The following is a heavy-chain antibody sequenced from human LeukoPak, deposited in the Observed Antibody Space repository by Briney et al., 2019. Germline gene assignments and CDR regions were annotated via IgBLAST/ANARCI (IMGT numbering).Heavy chain of an antibody. D-gene: IGHD3-22*01. V-gene: IGHV4-4*07. CDR2: IYTSGTT. Sequence: SETLSLTCTVSGGSISSYYWSWIRQPAGKGMEWIGRIYTSGTTNYNPSLKSRISMSVDTSKNQFSLKMRSVTAADTAVYYCARANYDGSDYWGQGTLVTVSS. CDR1: GGSISSYY. CDR3: ARANYDGSDY. J-gene: IGHJ4*02.